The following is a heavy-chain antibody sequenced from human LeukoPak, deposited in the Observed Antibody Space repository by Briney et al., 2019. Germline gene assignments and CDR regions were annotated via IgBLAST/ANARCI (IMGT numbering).Heavy chain of an antibody. CDR1: GYTFTGYY. J-gene: IGHJ6*02. D-gene: IGHD1-20*01. V-gene: IGHV1-2*06. Sequence: ASVNVSCKASGYTFTGYYMHWVRQAPGQGLEWMGRINPNSGGTNYAQKFQGRVTMTRDTSISTAYMELSRLRSDDTAVYYCARVTDYYYHYGMDVWGQGTTVTVSS. CDR2: INPNSGGT. CDR3: ARVTDYYYHYGMDV.